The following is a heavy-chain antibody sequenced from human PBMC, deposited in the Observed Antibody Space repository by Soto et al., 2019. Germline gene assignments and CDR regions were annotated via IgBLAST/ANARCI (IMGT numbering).Heavy chain of an antibody. D-gene: IGHD3-22*01. J-gene: IGHJ4*02. V-gene: IGHV3-48*02. Sequence: EVQLVESGGGLLQPGGSLRLSCAASGFTFSSYSMNWVRQAPGKGLEWVSYISSTGSTIYYADSVKGRFTISRDNAKNALYLQMNSLGDEDTAVYYCARVLGTMRVEWDYWGQGALFTVSS. CDR2: ISSTGSTI. CDR1: GFTFSSYS. CDR3: ARVLGTMRVEWDY.